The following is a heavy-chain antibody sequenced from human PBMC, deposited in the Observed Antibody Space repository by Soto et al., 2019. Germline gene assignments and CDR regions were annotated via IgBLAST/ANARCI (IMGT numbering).Heavy chain of an antibody. D-gene: IGHD2-2*02. CDR1: GDSVSSNSAA. V-gene: IGHV6-1*01. CDR2: TYYRSKWYN. J-gene: IGHJ6*02. CDR3: ARGMTWDYCSSTSCYTPNGGYYYYGMDV. Sequence: PSQTLSLTCAISGDSVSSNSAAWNWIRQSPSRGLEWLGRTYYRSKWYNDYAVSVKSRITINPDTSKNQFSPQLNSVTPEDTAVYYCARGMTWDYCSSTSCYTPNGGYYYYGMDVWGQGTTVTVSS.